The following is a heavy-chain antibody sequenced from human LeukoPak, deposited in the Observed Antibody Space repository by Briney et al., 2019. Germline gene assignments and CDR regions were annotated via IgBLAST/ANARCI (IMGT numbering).Heavy chain of an antibody. CDR1: GFTFDDYA. CDR3: AKAQRTSSLFLPNDYFDY. V-gene: IGHV3-9*01. J-gene: IGHJ4*02. CDR2: ISWNSGSI. Sequence: GGSLRLSCAASGFTFDDYAMHWVRQAPGKGLEWVSGISWNSGSIGYADSVKGRFTISRDNAKNSLYLQMNSLRAEDTALYYCAKAQRTSSLFLPNDYFDYWGQGTLVTVSS. D-gene: IGHD2-2*01.